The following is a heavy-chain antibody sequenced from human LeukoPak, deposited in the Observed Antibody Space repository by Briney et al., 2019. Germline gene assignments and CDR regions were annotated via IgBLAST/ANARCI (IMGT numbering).Heavy chain of an antibody. D-gene: IGHD2-21*02. J-gene: IGHJ4*02. V-gene: IGHV1-2*02. CDR1: GYTFTGYY. CDR2: INPNSGGT. CDR3: ASEEYCGRHRYSPWDF. Sequence: ASVKVSCKASGYTFTGYYMHWVRQAPGQGLEWMGWINPNSGGTNYAQKFQGRVTMTRDTSISTAYMELSRLRSDDTAVYYCASEEYCGRHRYSPWDFWGQGTLVPVSS.